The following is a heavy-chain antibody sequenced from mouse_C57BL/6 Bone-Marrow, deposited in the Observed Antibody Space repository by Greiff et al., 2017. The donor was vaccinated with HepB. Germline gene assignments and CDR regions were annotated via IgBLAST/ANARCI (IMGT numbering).Heavy chain of an antibody. CDR3: ARDINYEDFYY. CDR2: ISDGGSYT. J-gene: IGHJ2*01. D-gene: IGHD2-1*01. V-gene: IGHV5-4*01. Sequence: EVKVVESGGGLVKPGGSLKLSCAASGFTFSSYAMSWVRQTPEKRLEWVATISDGGSYTYYPDNVKGRFTISRDNAKNNLYLQMSHLKSEDTAMYYCARDINYEDFYYWGEGTTLTGSS. CDR1: GFTFSSYA.